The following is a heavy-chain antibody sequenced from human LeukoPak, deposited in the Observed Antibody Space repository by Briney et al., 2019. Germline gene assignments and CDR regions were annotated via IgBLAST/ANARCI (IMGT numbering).Heavy chain of an antibody. CDR1: GFTVTTYA. CDR3: ARLSGSSGTTSRVLHY. CDR2: ISGGGDAT. D-gene: IGHD1-1*01. V-gene: IGHV3-23*01. Sequence: PGGSLRLSCAACGFTVTTYAMMGVRRAPGKGREWVSAISGGGDATYYTDFVKGRFTISRDNSENTVYLQVNSLRAEDTAVYYCARLSGSSGTTSRVLHYWGQGALVTVSS. J-gene: IGHJ4*02.